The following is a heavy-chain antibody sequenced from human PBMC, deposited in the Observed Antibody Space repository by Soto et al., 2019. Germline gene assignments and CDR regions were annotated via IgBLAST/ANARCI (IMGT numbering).Heavy chain of an antibody. V-gene: IGHV4-39*01. CDR3: AKNLPRTGRFDY. CDR2: IYYSGST. CDR1: GGSISSSSYY. Sequence: PSETLSLTCTVSGGSISSSSYYWGWIRQPPGKGLEWIGSIYYSGSTYYNPSLKSRVTISVDRSRNQFSLQVSSVTAADTAVYYCAKNLPRTGRFDYWGQGTVVTV. J-gene: IGHJ4*02.